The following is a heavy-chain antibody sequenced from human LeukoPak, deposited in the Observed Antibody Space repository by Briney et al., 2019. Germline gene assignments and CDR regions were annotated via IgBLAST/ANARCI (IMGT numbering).Heavy chain of an antibody. Sequence: GASVKVSCKASGYTFTNYGITWVRQAPGQGLEWMTWISAYNGYTNYAEKFQGRVTMTTDASTSTAYMELRGLRSDDTAVYYCTRDHMLRSAAGTLDYWGQGTLVTVSS. D-gene: IGHD6-13*01. J-gene: IGHJ4*02. V-gene: IGHV1-18*01. CDR3: TRDHMLRSAAGTLDY. CDR2: ISAYNGYT. CDR1: GYTFTNYG.